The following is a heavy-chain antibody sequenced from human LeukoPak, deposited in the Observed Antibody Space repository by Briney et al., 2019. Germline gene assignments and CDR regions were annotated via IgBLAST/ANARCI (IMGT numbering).Heavy chain of an antibody. J-gene: IGHJ4*02. CDR2: IYHSGST. CDR3: ARVSVAGYDSRLDY. Sequence: SGTLSLTCAVSGGSISSSNWWSWVRQPPGKGLEWIGEIYHSGSTNYNPSLKSRVTISVDKSKNQFSLKLTSLTAADTAIYYCARVSVAGYDSRLDYWGQGTLVTVSS. D-gene: IGHD5-12*01. V-gene: IGHV4-4*02. CDR1: GGSISSSNW.